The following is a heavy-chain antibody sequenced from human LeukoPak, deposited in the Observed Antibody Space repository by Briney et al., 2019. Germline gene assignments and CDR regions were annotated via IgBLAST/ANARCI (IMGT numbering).Heavy chain of an antibody. V-gene: IGHV4-34*01. CDR1: GGSFSGYY. CDR3: ARDSYYYYGMDV. Sequence: PSETLSLTCAVYGGSFSGYYWSWIRQPPGKGLEWIGEINHSGSTNYNPPLKSRVTISVDTSKNQFSLKLSSVTVADTAVYYCARDSYYYYGMDVWGKGTTVTVSS. CDR2: INHSGST. J-gene: IGHJ6*04.